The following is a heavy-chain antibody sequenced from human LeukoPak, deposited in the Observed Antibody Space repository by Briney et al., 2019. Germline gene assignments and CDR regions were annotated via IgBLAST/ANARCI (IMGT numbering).Heavy chain of an antibody. V-gene: IGHV4-59*08. D-gene: IGHD6-19*01. Sequence: PSETLSFTCTGYTVSISNNYWSWIRQPPGKGLEWIVYIYYSGSNNYNHSLKSRVTISVATSKTQFSLKLSSVTAADTAVYYCARHQWLVPRFDYWGQGTLVTVSS. J-gene: IGHJ4*02. CDR1: TVSISNNY. CDR2: IYYSGSN. CDR3: ARHQWLVPRFDY.